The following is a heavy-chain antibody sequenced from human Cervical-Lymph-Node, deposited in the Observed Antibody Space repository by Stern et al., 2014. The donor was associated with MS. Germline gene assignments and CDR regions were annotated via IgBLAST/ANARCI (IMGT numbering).Heavy chain of an antibody. CDR2: IVVGSGKT. D-gene: IGHD2-2*01. J-gene: IGHJ4*02. Sequence: QVQLVQSGPAVKKPGTSVKVSCKTSGFTFPTSAIQWVRQAPGQPLDWIGWIVVGSGKTKYAQKFQERVTITRDMSTSTAYMELSSLRSEDTAVYYCAAEGYCTSTSCTGGLDFWGQGTLVTVSS. CDR1: GFTFPTSA. V-gene: IGHV1-58*02. CDR3: AAEGYCTSTSCTGGLDF.